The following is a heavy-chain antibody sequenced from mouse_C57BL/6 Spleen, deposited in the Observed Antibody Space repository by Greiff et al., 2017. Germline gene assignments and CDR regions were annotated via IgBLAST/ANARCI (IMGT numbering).Heavy chain of an antibody. D-gene: IGHD3-3*01. CDR2: IYPGDGDT. J-gene: IGHJ2*01. CDR3: AGEGLYDY. CDR1: GYAFSSSW. Sequence: VQLQQSGPELVKPGASVKISCKASGYAFSSSWMNWVKQRPGKGLEWIGRIYPGDGDTNYNGKFKGKATLTADKSSSTAYMQLSSLTSEDSAVYFSAGEGLYDYWGQGTTLTVSS. V-gene: IGHV1-82*01.